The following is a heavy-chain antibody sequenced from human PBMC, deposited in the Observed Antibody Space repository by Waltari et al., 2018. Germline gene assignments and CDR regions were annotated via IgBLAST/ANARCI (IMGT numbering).Heavy chain of an antibody. Sequence: QVQLQQWGAGLLKPSETLSLTCAVYGGSFSGYYWSWIRQPPGKGLEWIGEINHSGSTNYNPSLKSRVTIAVDTSKNQFSLKLSSVTAADTAVYYCARRGFYSSSWYAIKGAFDIWGQGTMVTVSS. CDR1: GGSFSGYY. D-gene: IGHD6-13*01. CDR3: ARRGFYSSSWYAIKGAFDI. V-gene: IGHV4-34*01. CDR2: INHSGST. J-gene: IGHJ3*02.